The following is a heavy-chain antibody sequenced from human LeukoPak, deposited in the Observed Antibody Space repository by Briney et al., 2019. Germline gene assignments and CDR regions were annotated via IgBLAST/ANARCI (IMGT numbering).Heavy chain of an antibody. CDR3: ARDRLVVVAARGYYYGMDV. CDR2: IYSGGST. D-gene: IGHD2-15*01. Sequence: PGGSLRLSCAASGFTVSSNYMSWVRQAPGKGLEWVSVIYSGGSTYCADSVKGRFTISRDNSKNTLYLQMNSPRAEDTAVYYCARDRLVVVAARGYYYGMDVWGPGTTVTVSS. V-gene: IGHV3-53*01. J-gene: IGHJ6*02. CDR1: GFTVSSNY.